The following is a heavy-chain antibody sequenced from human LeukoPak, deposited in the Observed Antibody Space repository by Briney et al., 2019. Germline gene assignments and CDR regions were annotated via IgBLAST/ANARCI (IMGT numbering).Heavy chain of an antibody. D-gene: IGHD5-12*01. CDR3: ARGRSGYNNAFDI. Sequence: ASVKVSCKASGYTFSGYNMHWVRQAPGQGLEWIGWINPNSGGTNYAQKFQGRVTMTRDTSITTAYMELSRLTSDDTAVYYCARGRSGYNNAFDIWGQGTMVTVSS. V-gene: IGHV1-2*02. CDR1: GYTFSGYN. J-gene: IGHJ3*02. CDR2: INPNSGGT.